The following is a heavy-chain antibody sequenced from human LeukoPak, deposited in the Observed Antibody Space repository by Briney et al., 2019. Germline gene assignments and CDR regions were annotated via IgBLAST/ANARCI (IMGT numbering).Heavy chain of an antibody. D-gene: IGHD6-13*01. J-gene: IGHJ4*02. CDR2: ISVDSDSI. Sequence: GGSLRLSRAASGFTFSSYGINWVRPAPRNRMGLGSYISVDSDSIYYADSVKGRFTITRDNSKNTLYLQMNSLRAEDTAVYYCAREFVINGDSSSWYGLGYWGQGTLVTVSS. CDR3: AREFVINGDSSSWYGLGY. CDR1: GFTFSSYG. V-gene: IGHV3-21*04.